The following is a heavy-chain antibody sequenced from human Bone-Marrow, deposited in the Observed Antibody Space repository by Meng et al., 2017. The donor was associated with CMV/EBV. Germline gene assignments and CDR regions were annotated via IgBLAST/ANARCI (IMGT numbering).Heavy chain of an antibody. J-gene: IGHJ4*02. Sequence: TFGSYTSSWGRQGPGRGLEWMGRIIPIVGIANYAQKFQGRVTITADKSTSTAYMELSSLRSEDTAVYYCARGVPGPQDIVVVPAALVYWGQGTLVTVSS. D-gene: IGHD2-2*01. CDR1: TFGSYT. V-gene: IGHV1-69*02. CDR3: ARGVPGPQDIVVVPAALVY. CDR2: IIPIVGIA.